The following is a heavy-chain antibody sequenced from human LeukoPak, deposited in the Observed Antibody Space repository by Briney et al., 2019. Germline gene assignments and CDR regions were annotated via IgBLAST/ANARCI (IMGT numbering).Heavy chain of an antibody. CDR1: GGSLSRYF. V-gene: IGHV4-59*01. CDR3: ASHVEMATKYWYFDL. J-gene: IGHJ2*01. CDR2: IYCRGST. Sequence: RSETLSLTCMVSGGSLSRYFWSWMRQPPGRGREWIGYIYCRGSTNYHPSLKSRVTISVDTSKTQFSLKLSSVTAADTAVYYCASHVEMATKYWYFDLWGRGTLVTVSS. D-gene: IGHD5-24*01.